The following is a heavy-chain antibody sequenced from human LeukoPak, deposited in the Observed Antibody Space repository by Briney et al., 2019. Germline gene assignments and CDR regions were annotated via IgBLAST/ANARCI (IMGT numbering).Heavy chain of an antibody. CDR3: ARVSRDIVVVVATLDAFDI. CDR1: GDSVSSNSAA. CDR2: TYYRSKWYN. Sequence: SQTLSLTCAISGDSVSSNSAAWNWIRQSPSRGLEWLGRTYYRSKWYNDYAVSVKSRITINPDTSKNKFSLQLNSVTPEDTAVYYCARVSRDIVVVVATLDAFDIWGQGTMVTVSS. D-gene: IGHD2-15*01. V-gene: IGHV6-1*01. J-gene: IGHJ3*02.